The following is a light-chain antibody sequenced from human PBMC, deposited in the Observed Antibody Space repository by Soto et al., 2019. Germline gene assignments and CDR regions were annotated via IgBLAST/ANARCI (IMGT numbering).Light chain of an antibody. Sequence: DFQMPQSPSPLSGSVGARFTFTSRASQTISSWLAWYQQKPGKAPKLLIYKASTLKSGVPSRFSGSGSGTEFTLTISSLQPDDFATYYCQHYNSYSEAFGQGTKVDIK. J-gene: IGKJ1*01. CDR2: KAS. CDR1: QTISSW. V-gene: IGKV1-5*03. CDR3: QHYNSYSEA.